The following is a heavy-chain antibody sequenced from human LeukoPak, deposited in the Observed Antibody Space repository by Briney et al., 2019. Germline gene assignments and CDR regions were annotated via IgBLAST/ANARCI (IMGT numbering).Heavy chain of an antibody. Sequence: GGSLRLSCAASGFTFSSYSMNWVRQAPGKGLEWVSYISSSSSTIYYADSVKGRFTISRDNAKNSLYLQMNSLRAEDTAVYYCARDGDDYGDYGAVGSDYYYYYMDVWGKGTTVTISS. J-gene: IGHJ6*03. D-gene: IGHD4-17*01. V-gene: IGHV3-48*04. CDR1: GFTFSSYS. CDR3: ARDGDDYGDYGAVGSDYYYYYMDV. CDR2: ISSSSSTI.